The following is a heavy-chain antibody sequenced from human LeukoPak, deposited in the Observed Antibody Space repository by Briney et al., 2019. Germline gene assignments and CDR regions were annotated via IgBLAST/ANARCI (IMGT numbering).Heavy chain of an antibody. D-gene: IGHD3-10*01. CDR3: ASRARSAADDY. CDR1: GFIFSGYW. Sequence: GGSLTRSCTASGFIFSGYWMSWVRQATGNLVEQLANIKQDGREKYYVASVEGLFAISRDNAKSSLYLQMNSLRAQETAVYYCASRARSAADDYWGQGTLVTVSS. V-gene: IGHV3-7*01. CDR2: IKQDGREK. J-gene: IGHJ4*02.